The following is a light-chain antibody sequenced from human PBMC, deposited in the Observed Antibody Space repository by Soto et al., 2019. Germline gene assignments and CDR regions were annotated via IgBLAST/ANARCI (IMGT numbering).Light chain of an antibody. Sequence: QSVLTQPASVSGSPGQSITISCPETSSDGGGYNYVSWYQQHTGKDPKLMIYEVSNRTSGVSNRFSGSKSGNTGSLTISGLQAEDGSDYCCSSYTSSSTYVFETGTKATVL. J-gene: IGLJ1*01. CDR1: SSDGGGYNY. CDR3: SSYTSSSTYV. CDR2: EVS. V-gene: IGLV2-14*01.